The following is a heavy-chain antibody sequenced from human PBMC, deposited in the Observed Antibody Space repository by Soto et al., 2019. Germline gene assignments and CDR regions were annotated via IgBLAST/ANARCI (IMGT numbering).Heavy chain of an antibody. CDR3: ARLITYYYGSWFFDY. D-gene: IGHD3-10*01. J-gene: IGHJ4*02. Sequence: QVQLQESGPGLVKPSGTLSLTCAVSGGSLRSSNWWSWVRQPPGKGLEWIGAIYHSGSTNYNPSLESLVTITVDNSNNQFSLKLSSVTAADTAVYYGARLITYYYGSWFFDYWGQGTLVTVSS. CDR1: GGSLRSSNW. V-gene: IGHV4-4*02. CDR2: IYHSGST.